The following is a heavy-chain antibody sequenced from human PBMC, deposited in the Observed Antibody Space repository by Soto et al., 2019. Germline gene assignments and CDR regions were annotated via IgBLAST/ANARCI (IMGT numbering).Heavy chain of an antibody. Sequence: GGSLRLSCAASGFMFSTTDMSWVRQAPGKGLEWVTTIEGSGTITYYADSVRGRFTTSRDNSKNTVYLQMDSLTADDTAVYYCVKNSGWFNSWGQGTPVTVS. CDR1: GFMFSTTD. CDR2: IEGSGTIT. D-gene: IGHD3-10*01. V-gene: IGHV3-23*01. J-gene: IGHJ5*01. CDR3: VKNSGWFNS.